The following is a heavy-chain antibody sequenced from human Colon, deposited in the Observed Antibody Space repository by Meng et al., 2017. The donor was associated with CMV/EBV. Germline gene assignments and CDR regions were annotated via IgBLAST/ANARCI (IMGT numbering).Heavy chain of an antibody. Sequence: GGSLRLSCAASGFNFRSYEMNWVRQAPGKGPEWISYISGTTNTVYYADSVKGRFTISRDNAKNSLFLQMNGLRAEDTAVYYCVRDGSGVSGPDFDLFGMDVWGQGTTVTVSS. D-gene: IGHD3-10*01. J-gene: IGHJ6*02. CDR1: GFNFRSYE. CDR3: VRDGSGVSGPDFDLFGMDV. CDR2: ISGTTNTV. V-gene: IGHV3-48*03.